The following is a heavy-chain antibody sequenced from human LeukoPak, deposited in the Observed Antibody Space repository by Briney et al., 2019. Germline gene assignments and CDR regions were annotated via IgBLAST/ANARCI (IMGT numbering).Heavy chain of an antibody. V-gene: IGHV3-23*01. J-gene: IGHJ6*04. CDR1: GFTFRSYA. CDR2: SNNSGGIT. CDR3: ARDCSGGSCYFDYYYGMDV. Sequence: PGGSLRLSCAASGFTFRSYAMSWVRQAPGKGLEWVSVSNNSGGITYYADSVKGRFTISRDNSKNTLYLQMNSLRAEDTAVYYCARDCSGGSCYFDYYYGMDVWGKGTTVTVSS. D-gene: IGHD2-15*01.